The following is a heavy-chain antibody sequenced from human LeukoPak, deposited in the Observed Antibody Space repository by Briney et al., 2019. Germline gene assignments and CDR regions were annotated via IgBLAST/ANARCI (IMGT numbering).Heavy chain of an antibody. V-gene: IGHV3-74*01. J-gene: IGHJ4*02. D-gene: IGHD1-1*01. CDR2: INNDGSNS. CDR3: ARDAGTGYFDY. Sequence: GGSLRLSCAASGFTFGNYWMHWVRQAPGKGLVWVSRINNDGSNSVYADSVKGRFTMSRDNAKSTLHLQINSLRDEDTAVFYCARDAGTGYFDYWGQGTLVTVSS. CDR1: GFTFGNYW.